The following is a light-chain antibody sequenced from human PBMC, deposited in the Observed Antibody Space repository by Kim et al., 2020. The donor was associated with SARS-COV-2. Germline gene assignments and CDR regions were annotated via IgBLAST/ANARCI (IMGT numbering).Light chain of an antibody. CDR1: KLGDRY. CDR2: QDN. J-gene: IGLJ3*02. V-gene: IGLV3-1*01. CDR3: QAWDSSTVV. Sequence: VSPGQTASIPCSGDKLGDRYACWYQQKPGQSPVLLIYQDNKRPSGIPERFSGSNSGNTATLTISGTQAMDEADYYCQAWDSSTVVFGGGTKLTVL.